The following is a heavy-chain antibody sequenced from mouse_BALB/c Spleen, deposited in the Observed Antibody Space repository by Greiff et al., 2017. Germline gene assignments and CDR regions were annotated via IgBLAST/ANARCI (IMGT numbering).Heavy chain of an antibody. CDR3: ARLLLRYYAMDY. Sequence: VQLQQSGAELVRPGTSVKVSCKASGYAFTNYLIEWVKQRPGQGLEWIGVINPGSGGTNYNEKFKGKATLTADKSSSTAYMQLGSLTSDDSAVYFCARLLLRYYAMDYWGQGTSVTVSS. J-gene: IGHJ4*01. CDR1: GYAFTNYL. CDR2: INPGSGGT. V-gene: IGHV1-54*01. D-gene: IGHD2-12*01.